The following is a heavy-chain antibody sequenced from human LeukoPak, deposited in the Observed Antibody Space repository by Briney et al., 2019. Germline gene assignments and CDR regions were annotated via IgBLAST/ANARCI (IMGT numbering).Heavy chain of an antibody. CDR1: GGTFSSYA. CDR2: IIPILGTA. Sequence: GSSVKVSWKASGGTFSSYAISWVRQAPGQGLEWMGGIIPILGTANYAQKFQGRVTITTDESTSTAYMELSSLRSEDTAVYYCARSDYYGSGSYYPHWGLNWFDPWGQGTLVTVSS. D-gene: IGHD3-10*01. J-gene: IGHJ5*02. V-gene: IGHV1-69*05. CDR3: ARSDYYGSGSYYPHWGLNWFDP.